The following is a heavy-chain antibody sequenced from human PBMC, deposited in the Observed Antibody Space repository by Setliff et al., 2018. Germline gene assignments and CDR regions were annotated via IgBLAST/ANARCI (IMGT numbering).Heavy chain of an antibody. CDR3: AKDRVPDGYWDFDY. Sequence: GGSLRLSCAASGFTFSNYWMTWVRQAPGKGLEWVANIKEDGSEKYSVNSVKGRFTFSRDNAKSVLYLQMSSLRPEDTAVYYCAKDRVPDGYWDFDYWGQGILVTVSS. CDR2: IKEDGSEK. J-gene: IGHJ4*02. CDR1: GFTFSNYW. V-gene: IGHV3-7*03. D-gene: IGHD4-17*01.